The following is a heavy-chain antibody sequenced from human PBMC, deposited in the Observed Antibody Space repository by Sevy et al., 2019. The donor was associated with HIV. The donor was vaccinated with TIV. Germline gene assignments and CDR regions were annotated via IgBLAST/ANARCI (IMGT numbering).Heavy chain of an antibody. D-gene: IGHD3-16*01. CDR3: VRDHHLRGRHWFDS. CDR1: GGSLMSPTFY. J-gene: IGHJ5*01. CDR2: MHYGGGT. V-gene: IGHV4-39*02. Sequence: SETLSLTCTASGGSLMSPTFYWGWVRQPPGERLEWIAAMHYGGGTYSNPSLKDRLAMSIATSKNQFSLNLTSVTAADAAVYHCVRDHHLRGRHWFDSWGQGALVTVSS.